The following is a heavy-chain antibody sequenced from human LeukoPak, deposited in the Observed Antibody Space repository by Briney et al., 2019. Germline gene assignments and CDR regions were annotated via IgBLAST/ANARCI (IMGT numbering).Heavy chain of an antibody. D-gene: IGHD3-10*01. CDR2: IRNKAYGGTT. J-gene: IGHJ4*02. Sequence: PGGSLRLSCTASGFTFGDYAMSWVRQAPGKGLEWVGFIRNKAYGGTTEYAASVKGRFTISRDDSKSIAYLQMNSLKTEDTAIYYCTRVSTASVLLRFGELAYWGQGTLVTVSS. V-gene: IGHV3-49*04. CDR3: TRVSTASVLLRFGELAY. CDR1: GFTFGDYA.